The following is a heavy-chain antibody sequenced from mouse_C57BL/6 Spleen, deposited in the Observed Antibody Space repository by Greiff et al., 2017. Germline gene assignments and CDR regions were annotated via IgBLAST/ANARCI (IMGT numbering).Heavy chain of an antibody. CDR3: ARDYYNGRGYFDV. CDR2: ISSGSSTI. J-gene: IGHJ1*03. V-gene: IGHV5-17*01. CDR1: GFTFSDYG. D-gene: IGHD1-1*01. Sequence: EVKLVESGGGLVKPGGSLKLSCAASGFTFSDYGMHWVRQAPEKGLEWVAYISSGSSTIYYADTVKGRFTISRDNAKNTMFLHMTSLRSEDTAMYYCARDYYNGRGYFDVWGTGTTVTVSS.